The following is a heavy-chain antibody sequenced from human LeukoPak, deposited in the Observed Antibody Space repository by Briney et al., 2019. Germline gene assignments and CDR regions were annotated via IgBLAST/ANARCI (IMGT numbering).Heavy chain of an antibody. CDR1: GFTFDDYA. V-gene: IGHV3-9*01. CDR3: AKSSSGWYGSWFDP. D-gene: IGHD6-19*01. Sequence: GRSLRLSCAASGFTFDDYAMHWVRHAPGKGLEWVSGISWNSGSIGYADSVKGRFTISRDNAKNSLYLQMNSLRAEDTALYYCAKSSSGWYGSWFDPWGQGTLVTVSS. J-gene: IGHJ5*02. CDR2: ISWNSGSI.